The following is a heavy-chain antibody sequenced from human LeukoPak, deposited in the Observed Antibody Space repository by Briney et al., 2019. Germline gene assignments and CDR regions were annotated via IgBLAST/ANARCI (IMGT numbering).Heavy chain of an antibody. CDR2: ISAYNGNT. CDR1: GYTFTSYG. J-gene: IGHJ6*03. D-gene: IGHD2-15*01. Sequence: ASVKVSCKASGYTFTSYGISWVRQAPGQGLEWMGWISAYNGNTNYAQKLQGRVTMTTDTSTSTAYMELRSLSSDDTAVYYCARAWSQSDSFNPSYYYYYYMDVWGKGTMVTVSS. CDR3: ARAWSQSDSFNPSYYYYYYMDV. V-gene: IGHV1-18*01.